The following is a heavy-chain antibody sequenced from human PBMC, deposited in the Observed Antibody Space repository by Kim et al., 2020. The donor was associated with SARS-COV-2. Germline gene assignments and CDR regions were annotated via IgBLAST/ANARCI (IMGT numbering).Heavy chain of an antibody. Sequence: GGSQRLSCAASGFTFSSYWMSWVRQAPGKGLEWVANIKQDGSEKYYVDSVKGRFTISRDNAKNSLYLQMNSLRAEDTAVYYCARDPRYSSSWYPGYFDYWGQGTLVTVSS. V-gene: IGHV3-7*03. CDR2: IKQDGSEK. D-gene: IGHD6-13*01. J-gene: IGHJ4*02. CDR1: GFTFSSYW. CDR3: ARDPRYSSSWYPGYFDY.